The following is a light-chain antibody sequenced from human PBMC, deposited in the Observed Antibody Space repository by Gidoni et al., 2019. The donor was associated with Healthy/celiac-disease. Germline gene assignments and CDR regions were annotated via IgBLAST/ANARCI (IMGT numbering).Light chain of an antibody. CDR3: QPYNNWPRT. CDR2: GAS. J-gene: IGKJ1*01. V-gene: IGKV3-15*01. CDR1: QSVSSN. Sequence: EIVMTQSPATLSVSPGARATLSCRASQSVSSNLAWYQQKPGQAPRLLIYGASTRATGIPARFSGSGSGTEFTLTISSLQSEDFAVYYCQPYNNWPRTFGQGTKVEIK.